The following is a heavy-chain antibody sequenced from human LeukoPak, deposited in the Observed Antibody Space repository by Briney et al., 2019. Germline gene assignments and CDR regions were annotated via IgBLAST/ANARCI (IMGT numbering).Heavy chain of an antibody. D-gene: IGHD6-13*01. CDR2: IYYSGST. V-gene: IGHV4-39*07. Sequence: SETLSLTCTVSGGSISSSTYYWGWIRQPPGKGLEWIGSIYYSGSTYYNPSLKSRVTISVDTSKNQFSLRLSSVTAADTAVYYCARSISSTWTYEGCYFDYWGQGTLVTVSS. J-gene: IGHJ4*02. CDR1: GGSISSSTYY. CDR3: ARSISSTWTYEGCYFDY.